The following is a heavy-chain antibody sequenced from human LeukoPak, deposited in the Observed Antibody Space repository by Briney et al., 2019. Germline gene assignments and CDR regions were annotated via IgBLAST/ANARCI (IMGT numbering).Heavy chain of an antibody. V-gene: IGHV4-34*01. Sequence: PSETLSLTCAVYGGSFSGYYWSWIRQPPGKWLEWIGEINHSGSTNYNPSLKSRVTISVDMSKNQLFLKLSSVTAADTAVYYCARGAAALFDYWGQGTLVSVSS. CDR2: INHSGST. CDR1: GGSFSGYY. D-gene: IGHD2-2*01. J-gene: IGHJ4*02. CDR3: ARGAAALFDY.